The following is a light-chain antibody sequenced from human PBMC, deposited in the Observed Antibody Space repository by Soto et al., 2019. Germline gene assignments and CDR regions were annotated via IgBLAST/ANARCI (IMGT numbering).Light chain of an antibody. J-gene: IGKJ5*01. Sequence: DIQMTQSPSSLSASVGDRVTITCQASQDINNYLNWYQQKPGKAPKLLIYDASRLQSGVPSRFSGTGSGTDFTLTISSLQPEDFAIYYCQQTFGKPLVTFGQGTRLEIK. CDR3: QQTFGKPLVT. CDR1: QDINNY. V-gene: IGKV1-39*01. CDR2: DAS.